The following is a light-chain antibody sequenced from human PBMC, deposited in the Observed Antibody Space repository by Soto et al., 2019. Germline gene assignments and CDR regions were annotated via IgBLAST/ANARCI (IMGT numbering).Light chain of an antibody. CDR2: DVS. Sequence: SLLTQPASLSGSPGQAITISCPGTSSDIGGYKYVSWYQQHPGKAPKLMIYDVSNRPSGVSNRFSGSKSGNTATLTISGLQGEDEAEYYCSSYTGGSTYVFGTGTKVTVL. CDR3: SSYTGGSTYV. J-gene: IGLJ1*01. V-gene: IGLV2-14*01. CDR1: SSDIGGYKY.